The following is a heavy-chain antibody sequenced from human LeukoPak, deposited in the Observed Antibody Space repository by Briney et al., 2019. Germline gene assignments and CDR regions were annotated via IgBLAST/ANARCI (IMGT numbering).Heavy chain of an antibody. D-gene: IGHD5-12*01. Sequence: SETLSLTCTVSGGSISSYYWSWIRQPPGKGVEWVGSIYYSGSTYYNPSLKRRVTISVDKSKNQLSLTLRSVTAADTAVYYCARDHYGVATTILIRYFDYWCQGTLVTVSS. J-gene: IGHJ4*02. CDR1: GGSISSYY. V-gene: IGHV4-59*12. CDR2: IYYSGST. CDR3: ARDHYGVATTILIRYFDY.